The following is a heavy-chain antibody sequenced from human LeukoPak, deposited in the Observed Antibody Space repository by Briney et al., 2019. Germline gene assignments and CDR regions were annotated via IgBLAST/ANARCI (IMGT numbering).Heavy chain of an antibody. CDR3: AKEGGYCSGGSCYGTFDY. CDR1: GYTFTSYY. V-gene: IGHV1-46*01. J-gene: IGHJ4*02. Sequence: ASVKVSCKASGYTFTSYYMHWVRQAPGQGLEWMGIINPSGGSTSYAQKFQGRVTMTRDTSTSTVYMELSSLRAEDTAVYYCAKEGGYCSGGSCYGTFDYWGQGTLVTVSS. CDR2: INPSGGST. D-gene: IGHD2-15*01.